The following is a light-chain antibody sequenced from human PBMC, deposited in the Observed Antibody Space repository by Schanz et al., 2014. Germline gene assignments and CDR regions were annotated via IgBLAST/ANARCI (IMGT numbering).Light chain of an antibody. J-gene: IGKJ3*01. CDR2: DAS. CDR3: QQYGSSPIT. V-gene: IGKV3-11*01. Sequence: EIVLAQSPATLSLSPGERATLSCRASQSVSSQLAWYQQKPGQAPRLLIYDASNRATGIPARFSGSGSGTDFTLTISSLEPEAFAVYYCQQYGSSPITFGPGTKVDIK. CDR1: QSVSSQ.